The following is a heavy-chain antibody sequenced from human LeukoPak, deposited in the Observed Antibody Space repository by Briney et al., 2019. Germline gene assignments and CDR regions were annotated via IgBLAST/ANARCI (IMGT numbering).Heavy chain of an antibody. CDR1: GGTFSSYA. CDR2: IIPIFGTA. CDR3: AREVTIFGVVIIKGYMGV. Sequence: SVKVSCKASGGTFSSYAISWVRQAPGQGLEWMGGIIPIFGTANYAQKFQGRVTITADESTSTAYMELSSLRSEDTAVYYCAREVTIFGVVIIKGYMGVWGKGTTVTVSS. D-gene: IGHD3-3*01. V-gene: IGHV1-69*13. J-gene: IGHJ6*03.